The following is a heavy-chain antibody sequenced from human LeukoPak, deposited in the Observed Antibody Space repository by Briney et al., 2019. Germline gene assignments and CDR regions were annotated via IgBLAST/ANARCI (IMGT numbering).Heavy chain of an antibody. CDR3: ARGDWYYYDSNGYYPYFDY. D-gene: IGHD3-22*01. V-gene: IGHV1-18*01. J-gene: IGHJ4*02. Sequence: ASVKVSCKASGYTFTSYGISWVRQAPGQGLEWMGWISAYNGNTNYAQKLQGRVTMTTDTSTSTAYMELRSLRSDDTAVYYCARGDWYYYDSNGYYPYFDYWGQGTLVTVSS. CDR1: GYTFTSYG. CDR2: ISAYNGNT.